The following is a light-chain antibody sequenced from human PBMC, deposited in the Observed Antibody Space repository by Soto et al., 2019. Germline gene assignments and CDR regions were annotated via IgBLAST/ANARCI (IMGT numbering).Light chain of an antibody. J-gene: IGKJ4*01. Sequence: EIVMTQSPATLSVSPGERATLSCRASQSVSSNVAWYQQRPGQAPRLLLYGAFTRATGIPARFSGSGSGTEFTLTISSLQSEDFAVYYCQQYYKWPPPLTFGGGTKVEIK. CDR1: QSVSSN. CDR3: QQYYKWPPPLT. V-gene: IGKV3-15*01. CDR2: GAF.